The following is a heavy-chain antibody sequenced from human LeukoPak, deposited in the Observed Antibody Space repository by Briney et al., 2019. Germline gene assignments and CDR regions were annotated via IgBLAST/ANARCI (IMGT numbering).Heavy chain of an antibody. J-gene: IGHJ4*02. CDR3: AVDRRQGPTVTTFSPFDY. D-gene: IGHD4-17*01. Sequence: GGSLRLSCAASGFIFSNYNMNWVRQAPGKGLEWVSYISKTTRSIYYAESVQGRFTISRDNAKNSLYLQMNSLRAEDTAVYYCAVDRRQGPTVTTFSPFDYWGQGTLVTVSS. CDR1: GFIFSNYN. V-gene: IGHV3-48*04. CDR2: ISKTTRSI.